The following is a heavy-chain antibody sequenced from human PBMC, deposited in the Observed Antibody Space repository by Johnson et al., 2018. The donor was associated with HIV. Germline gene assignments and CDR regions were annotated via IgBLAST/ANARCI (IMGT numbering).Heavy chain of an antibody. CDR1: GFTFSSYG. D-gene: IGHD1-26*01. J-gene: IGHJ3*02. CDR2: ISYDGSNK. Sequence: QVQLVESGGGVVQPGRSLRLSCAVSGFTFSSYGMHWVRRAPGKGLEWVAVISYDGSNKYYADSVKGRFTISRDNSKNTLYLQINSLRAEDTAVYYCAKSGFSGSYQGAYDIWGQGTMVTVSS. CDR3: AKSGFSGSYQGAYDI. V-gene: IGHV3-30*18.